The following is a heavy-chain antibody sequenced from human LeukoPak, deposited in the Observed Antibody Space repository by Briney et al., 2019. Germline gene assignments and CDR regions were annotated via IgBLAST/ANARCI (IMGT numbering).Heavy chain of an antibody. CDR1: GGSISSGGYY. CDR3: ARRSSLLSRTLLDF. J-gene: IGHJ4*02. V-gene: IGHV4-31*03. CDR2: IYYSGST. D-gene: IGHD1-26*01. Sequence: SQTLSLTCTVSGGSISSGGYYWGWIRQHPGKGLEWIGYIYYSGSTYYNPSLKSRVTISVDTSKNQFSLKLSSVTAADTAVYYCARRSSLLSRTLLDFWGQGTLVTVSS.